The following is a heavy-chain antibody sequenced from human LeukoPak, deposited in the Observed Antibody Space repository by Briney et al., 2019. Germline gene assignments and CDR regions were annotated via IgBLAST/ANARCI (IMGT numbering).Heavy chain of an antibody. CDR3: ARDAFRGMD. D-gene: IGHD3-16*01. Sequence: PGGSLRLPCAASGFTFSSYSMNWVRQAPGKGLEWVSYINSGSSTIYYADSVKGRFTISRDNAKNSLYLQMNSLRAEDTAAYYCARDAFRGMDWGQGTLVTVSS. CDR1: GFTFSSYS. V-gene: IGHV3-48*01. CDR2: INSGSSTI. J-gene: IGHJ4*02.